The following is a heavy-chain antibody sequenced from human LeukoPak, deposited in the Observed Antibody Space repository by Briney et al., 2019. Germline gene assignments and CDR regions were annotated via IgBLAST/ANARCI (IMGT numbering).Heavy chain of an antibody. Sequence: SETLSLTCAVYGGSFSGYYWSWIRQPPGKGLEWIGEINHSGSTNYNPSLKSRVTISVDTSKNQSSLKLSSVTAADTAVYYCARGVGLGYGSGSYYFDYWGQGTLVTVSS. J-gene: IGHJ4*02. CDR2: INHSGST. CDR1: GGSFSGYY. D-gene: IGHD3-10*01. V-gene: IGHV4-34*01. CDR3: ARGVGLGYGSGSYYFDY.